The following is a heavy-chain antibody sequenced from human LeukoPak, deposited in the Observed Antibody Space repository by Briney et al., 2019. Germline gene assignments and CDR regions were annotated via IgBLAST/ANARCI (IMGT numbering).Heavy chain of an antibody. CDR2: ISHNGSKK. Sequence: GRSLRLSCVVSGFTFSNYALHWVRQAPGKGLEWVAIISHNGSKKYHEDSVKGRFIISRDNSKNTLYLQVNSLRVEDTAVYYCARDRYKGIAAAGKDYWGQGTLVTVSS. V-gene: IGHV3-30-3*01. D-gene: IGHD6-13*01. CDR3: ARDRYKGIAAAGKDY. CDR1: GFTFSNYA. J-gene: IGHJ4*02.